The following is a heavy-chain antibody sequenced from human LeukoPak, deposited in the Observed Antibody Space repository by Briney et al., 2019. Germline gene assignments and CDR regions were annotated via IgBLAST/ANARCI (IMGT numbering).Heavy chain of an antibody. V-gene: IGHV4-31*03. J-gene: IGHJ4*02. CDR3: ATQMVYDSSGFPFDY. CDR2: IYYSGST. Sequence: PSETLSLTCTVSGGSISSGGYYWSWIRQHPGKGLEWIGYIYYSGSTYYNPSLKSRVTISVDTSKNQFSLKLSSVTAADTAVYYCATQMVYDSSGFPFDYWGQGTLVTVSS. D-gene: IGHD3-22*01. CDR1: GGSISSGGYY.